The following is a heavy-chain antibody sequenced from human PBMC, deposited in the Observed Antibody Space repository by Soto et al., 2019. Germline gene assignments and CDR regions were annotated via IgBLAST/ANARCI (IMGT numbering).Heavy chain of an antibody. J-gene: IGHJ6*02. CDR2: IIPIFGTA. CDR3: ASRPQRYSSSWYGALYYYYGMDV. D-gene: IGHD6-13*01. CDR1: GGTFSSYA. Sequence: ASVKLSCKASGGTFSSYAISWVRQAPGQGLEWMGGIIPIFGTANYAQKFQGRVTITADESTSTAYMELSSLRSEDTAVYYCASRPQRYSSSWYGALYYYYGMDVWGQGTTVTVSS. V-gene: IGHV1-69*13.